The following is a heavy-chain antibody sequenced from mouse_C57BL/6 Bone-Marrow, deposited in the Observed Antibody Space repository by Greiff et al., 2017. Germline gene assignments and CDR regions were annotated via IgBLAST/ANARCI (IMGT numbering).Heavy chain of an antibody. CDR3: ARDMGYYGSSLYYFDY. CDR2: ISDGGSYT. J-gene: IGHJ2*01. Sequence: DVQLVESGGGLVKPGGSLKLSCAASGFTFSSYAMSWVRQTPEKRLEWVATISDGGSYTYYPDNVKGRFTISRDNAKNNLYLQMSHLKSEDTAMYYCARDMGYYGSSLYYFDYWGQGTTLTVSS. CDR1: GFTFSSYA. V-gene: IGHV5-4*01. D-gene: IGHD1-1*01.